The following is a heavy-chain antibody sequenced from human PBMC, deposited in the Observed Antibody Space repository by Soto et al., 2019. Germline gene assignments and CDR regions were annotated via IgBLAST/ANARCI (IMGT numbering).Heavy chain of an antibody. Sequence: PGESLRISCKGSGYSFTNYWIGWVRQMPGRGLEWMGIIYPGDSDTRYSPSFQGQVTMSADKSINTAYLQWNSLKASDTAMYYCARHITALAGALDYWGQGTLVTVSS. CDR2: IYPGDSDT. CDR1: GYSFTNYW. CDR3: ARHITALAGALDY. J-gene: IGHJ4*02. V-gene: IGHV5-51*01. D-gene: IGHD6-19*01.